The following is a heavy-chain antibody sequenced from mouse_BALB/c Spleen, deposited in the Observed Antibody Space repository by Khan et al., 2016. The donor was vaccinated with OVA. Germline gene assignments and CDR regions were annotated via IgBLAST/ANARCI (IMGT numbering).Heavy chain of an antibody. V-gene: IGHV1S81*02. Sequence: VQLQQSGAELVKPGASVKLSCKASGYTFTSYYMYWVKQRPGQGLEWIGGINPSDGGTNFNEKIKSKATLTVDKYYNTAHMLLSSLTSEDSAVYYRTRTGWAAFAYWGQGTLVTVSA. J-gene: IGHJ3*01. D-gene: IGHD1-1*02. CDR3: TRTGWAAFAY. CDR1: GYTFTSYY. CDR2: INPSDGGT.